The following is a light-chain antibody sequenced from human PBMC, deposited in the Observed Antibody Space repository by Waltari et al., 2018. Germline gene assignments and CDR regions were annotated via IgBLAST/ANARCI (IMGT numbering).Light chain of an antibody. V-gene: IGKV3-11*01. J-gene: IGKJ4*01. CDR1: QSVSNN. Sequence: EIVLTQSPATLSWSLGERATLSCRASQSVSNNLAWYQQKPGHAPRLLIYDVSSRATGIPARISARGAGTDFTLTISSLEPEDSAVYYCQQRTSWPPGLSFGGGTNVEIK. CDR3: QQRTSWPPGLS. CDR2: DVS.